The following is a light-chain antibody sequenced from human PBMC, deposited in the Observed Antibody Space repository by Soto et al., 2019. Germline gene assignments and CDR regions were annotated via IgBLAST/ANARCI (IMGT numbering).Light chain of an antibody. CDR3: QQYNTWPPT. J-gene: IGKJ1*01. V-gene: IGKV3-15*01. CDR1: QSVSSN. CDR2: GAS. Sequence: VISHSPAAVSVSPRERVTLSCRASQSVSSNLAWYQQKPGQAPRLLISGASTRATGVPARFSGSGPGTEFTLTISSLQAEDFAIYYCQQYNTWPPTFGQGTKV.